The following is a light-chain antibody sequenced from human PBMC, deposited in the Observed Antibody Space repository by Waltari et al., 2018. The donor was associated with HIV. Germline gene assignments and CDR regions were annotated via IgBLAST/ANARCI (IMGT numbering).Light chain of an antibody. CDR3: HQSSSLPFT. CDR1: QNIGTS. V-gene: IGKV6-21*01. Sequence: EIVMTQSPDFQSVTPKEKVTFTCRASQNIGTSLHWYQKKPDQSPQLLIKFASQSVSGVPSRFSGSGSGTEFTLTINGQEPEDGATYYCHQSSSLPFTFGPGTRVEIK. CDR2: FAS. J-gene: IGKJ3*01.